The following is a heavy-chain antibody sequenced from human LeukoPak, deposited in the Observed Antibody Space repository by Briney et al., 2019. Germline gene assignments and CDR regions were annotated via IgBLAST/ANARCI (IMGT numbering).Heavy chain of an antibody. Sequence: SETLSLTCTVSGGSISSGSYYWSWIRQPAGKGLEWIGRIYTSGSANYNPSLKSRVTISVDTSKNQFSLKLSSVTAADTAVYYCARSTAQPEARTEFDYWGQGTLVTVSS. D-gene: IGHD5-18*01. V-gene: IGHV4-61*02. CDR1: GGSISSGSYY. CDR2: IYTSGSA. CDR3: ARSTAQPEARTEFDY. J-gene: IGHJ4*02.